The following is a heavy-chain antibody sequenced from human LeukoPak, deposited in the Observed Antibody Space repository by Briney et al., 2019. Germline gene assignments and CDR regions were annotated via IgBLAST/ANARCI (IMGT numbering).Heavy chain of an antibody. CDR1: GFTFSSYG. CDR3: ARGIPNSYGKDY. D-gene: IGHD3-16*01. V-gene: IGHV3-30*02. J-gene: IGHJ4*02. CDR2: IRYDGSNK. Sequence: GGSLRLSCAASGFTFSSYGMHWVRQAPGKGLEWVAFIRYDGSNKYYADSVKGRFTISRDNSKNTLYLQMNSLRAEDTAVYYCARGIPNSYGKDYWGQGPWSPSPQ.